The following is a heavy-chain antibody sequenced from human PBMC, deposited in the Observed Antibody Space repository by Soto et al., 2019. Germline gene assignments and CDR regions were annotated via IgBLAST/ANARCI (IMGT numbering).Heavy chain of an antibody. CDR1: GFTLSSYH. CDR2: IHASSISNI. J-gene: IGHJ6*02. V-gene: IGHV3-48*03. CDR3: ARDGTTGTANYHYAMDV. D-gene: IGHD4-17*01. Sequence: GGSLRLSCVASGFTLSSYHMDWVRQAPGKGLEWISYIHASSISNIYYADSVKGRFTISRDNAKNSLYLQMDSLRAEDTAVYYCARDGTTGTANYHYAMDVWGQGTTVTVS.